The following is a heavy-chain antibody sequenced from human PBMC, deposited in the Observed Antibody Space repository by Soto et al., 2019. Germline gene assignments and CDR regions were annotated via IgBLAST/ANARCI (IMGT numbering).Heavy chain of an antibody. V-gene: IGHV4-4*02. CDR1: GGSISSSNW. Sequence: QVQLQESGPGLVKPSGTLSLTCAVSGGSISSSNWWSWVRQPPGKGLEWIGEIYHSGSTNYNPSLKSRVTISLDKSKHPFSLQLSSVTAADTAVYYCASSSFVDNWCDPWGQGTLVTVSS. J-gene: IGHJ5*02. CDR3: ASSSFVDNWCDP. CDR2: IYHSGST. D-gene: IGHD6-6*01.